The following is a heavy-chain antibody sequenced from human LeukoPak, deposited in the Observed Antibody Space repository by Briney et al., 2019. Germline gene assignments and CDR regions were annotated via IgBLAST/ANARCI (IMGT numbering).Heavy chain of an antibody. Sequence: PSETLSLTCTVSGGSMNNYYWSWIRQSAGKGLEWIGQVYSSGHTNYNPSLESRVTISVDTSKNQFSLQLNSVTAADTAVYYCARDISGGSHVFDIWGQGTMVTVSS. CDR2: VYSSGHT. V-gene: IGHV4-4*07. CDR3: ARDISGGSHVFDI. CDR1: GGSMNNYY. J-gene: IGHJ3*02. D-gene: IGHD3-3*02.